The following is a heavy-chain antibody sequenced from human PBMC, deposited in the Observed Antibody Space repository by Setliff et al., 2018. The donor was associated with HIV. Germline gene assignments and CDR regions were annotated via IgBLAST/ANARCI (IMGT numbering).Heavy chain of an antibody. D-gene: IGHD3-10*01. Sequence: PGGSLRLSCAGSGFTFGDYAMLWVRQAPGRSLGWISLSNWDGTSTYYAGSVDGRFTSSRDNSKNSLFLQMHSLRDDDTALYFCAKSRGSVLGTYYFDNWGQGTLVTVSS. CDR1: GFTFGDYA. CDR3: AKSRGSVLGTYYFDN. CDR2: SNWDGTST. J-gene: IGHJ4*02. V-gene: IGHV3-43D*04.